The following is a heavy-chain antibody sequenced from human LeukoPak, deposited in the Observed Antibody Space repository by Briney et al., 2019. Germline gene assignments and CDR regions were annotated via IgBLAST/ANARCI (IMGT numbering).Heavy chain of an antibody. V-gene: IGHV3-21*01. Sequence: GSLRLSCSASRFTFSSYTMNWVRQAPGKGLEWVSSIDPSSTYIYYADSVKGRFTISRDNAQNSLYLQMNSLRAEDTAVYYCTRGSYGDYEYWGQGTLVTVSS. CDR2: IDPSSTYI. D-gene: IGHD4-17*01. CDR1: RFTFSSYT. J-gene: IGHJ4*02. CDR3: TRGSYGDYEY.